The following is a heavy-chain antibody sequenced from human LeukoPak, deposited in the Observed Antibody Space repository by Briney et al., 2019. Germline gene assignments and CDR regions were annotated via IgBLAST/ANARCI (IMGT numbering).Heavy chain of an antibody. Sequence: PGGSLRLSCAASGFTFSSYWMSWVRQAPGKGLEWVANIKQDGSEKYYVDSVKGRFTISRDNAKNSLYLQMNSLRAEDTAVYYCAKVHGYSYGYNFDYWGQGTLVTVSS. D-gene: IGHD5-18*01. CDR2: IKQDGSEK. V-gene: IGHV3-7*03. CDR1: GFTFSSYW. J-gene: IGHJ4*02. CDR3: AKVHGYSYGYNFDY.